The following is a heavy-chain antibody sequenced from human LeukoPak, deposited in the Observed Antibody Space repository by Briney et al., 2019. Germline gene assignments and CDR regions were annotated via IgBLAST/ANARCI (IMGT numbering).Heavy chain of an antibody. CDR1: GFTFSSYV. V-gene: IGHV3-33*03. D-gene: IGHD6-19*01. CDR2: TWYDGTNK. Sequence: PGGSLRLSCAASGFTFSSYVMHWVRQAPGKGLEWVAVTWYDGTNKYFADSVRGRFSISRDDAKNSLFLQMNSLRAEDMAVYYCARYSSGWHSPFDFWGQGTLVTVSS. J-gene: IGHJ4*02. CDR3: ARYSSGWHSPFDF.